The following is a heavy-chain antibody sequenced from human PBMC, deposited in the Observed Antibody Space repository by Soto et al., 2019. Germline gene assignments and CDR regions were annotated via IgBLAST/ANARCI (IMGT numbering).Heavy chain of an antibody. J-gene: IGHJ3*02. CDR2: ISYDGSNE. D-gene: IGHD2-15*01. Sequence: QVQLVESGGGVVQPGRSLRLSCAASGFTFSSYTMHWVRQAPGKGLEWVAVISYDGSNEYYADSVKGRFTISRDNSKNTLYLQVKSVRAEDTAVYYCARDGDCSGGSCYSFMYAFDIWGQGTMVTVSS. CDR1: GFTFSSYT. CDR3: ARDGDCSGGSCYSFMYAFDI. V-gene: IGHV3-30-3*01.